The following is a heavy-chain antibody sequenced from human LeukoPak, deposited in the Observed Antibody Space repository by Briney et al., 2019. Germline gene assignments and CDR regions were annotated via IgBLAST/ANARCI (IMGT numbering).Heavy chain of an antibody. CDR1: SGSISSGGYY. CDR3: AEGGGQGYGDYYPDY. Sequence: SETLSLTCTVSSGSISSGGYYWSWIRQHPGKGLEWIGYIYYSGSTYYNSSLKSRVTISVDTSKNQFSLKLSSVTAADTAVYYCAEGGGQGYGDYYPDYWGQGTLVTVSS. J-gene: IGHJ4*02. V-gene: IGHV4-31*03. CDR2: IYYSGST. D-gene: IGHD4-17*01.